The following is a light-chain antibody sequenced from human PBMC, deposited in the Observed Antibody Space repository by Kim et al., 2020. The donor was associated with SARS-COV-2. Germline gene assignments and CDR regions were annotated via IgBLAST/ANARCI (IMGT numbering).Light chain of an antibody. CDR3: NSRDTSGNDMV. Sequence: SSELTQDPAVSVALGQTVRITCQGDSLGRYYASWYQQKPGQAPVLVIYGKNKRPSGIPDRFSGSSSGNTASLTITGAQAEDEADYYCNSRDTSGNDMVFGGGTKLTVL. V-gene: IGLV3-19*01. J-gene: IGLJ2*01. CDR2: GKN. CDR1: SLGRYY.